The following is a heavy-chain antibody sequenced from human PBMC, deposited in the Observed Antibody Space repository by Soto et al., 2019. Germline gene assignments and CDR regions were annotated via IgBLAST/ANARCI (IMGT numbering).Heavy chain of an antibody. Sequence: ASVKVSCKASGGTFSSYAISWVRQAPGQGLEWMGGIIPIFGTANYAQKFQGRVTITADESTSTAYMELGSLRSEDTAVYYCASEAAAGKAVDYWGQGTLVTVSS. CDR3: ASEAAAGKAVDY. D-gene: IGHD6-13*01. V-gene: IGHV1-69*13. CDR1: GGTFSSYA. CDR2: IIPIFGTA. J-gene: IGHJ4*02.